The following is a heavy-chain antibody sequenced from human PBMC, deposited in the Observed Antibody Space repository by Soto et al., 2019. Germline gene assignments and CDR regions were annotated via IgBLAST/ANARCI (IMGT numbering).Heavy chain of an antibody. Sequence: GGSLRLSCAASGFTFSSYAMHWVRQAPGKGLEWVAVISYDGSNKYYADSVKGRFTISRDNSKNTLYLQMNSLRAEDTAVYYCARSGKPKGSSDGYPVYYYYYGMDVWGQGTTVTVSS. D-gene: IGHD5-18*01. CDR3: ARSGKPKGSSDGYPVYYYYYGMDV. CDR2: ISYDGSNK. V-gene: IGHV3-30-3*01. CDR1: GFTFSSYA. J-gene: IGHJ6*02.